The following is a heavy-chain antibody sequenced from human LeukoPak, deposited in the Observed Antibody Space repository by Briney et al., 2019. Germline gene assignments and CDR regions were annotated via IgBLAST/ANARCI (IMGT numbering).Heavy chain of an antibody. D-gene: IGHD3-22*01. CDR3: AREYYFDNSGYYGVGGY. J-gene: IGHJ4*02. CDR2: FNPNSGGT. V-gene: IGHV1-2*02. CDR1: GDTFSDFFTDYY. Sequence: GASVKVSCKAFGDTFSDFFTDYYMHWVRQAPGQGLEWMGWFNPNSGGTNYAQEFQGRVTMTRDTSISTAYMELSRLRSDDTAVYYCAREYYFDNSGYYGVGGYWGQRTPVTVSS.